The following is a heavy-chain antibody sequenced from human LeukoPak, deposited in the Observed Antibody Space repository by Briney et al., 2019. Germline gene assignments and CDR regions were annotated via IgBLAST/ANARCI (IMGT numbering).Heavy chain of an antibody. J-gene: IGHJ3*01. CDR1: GFTFSSYA. V-gene: IGHV3-23*01. D-gene: IGHD2-15*01. Sequence: GGSLRLSCAASGFTFSSYAMSWVRQAPGKGLEWVAAISGSGGSTYYADSVKGRFTISRDNSKNTLYLQMNGLRVEDTAVYYCARDTAYCSGGKCYSGNAFDVWGQGTMVTVSP. CDR2: ISGSGGST. CDR3: ARDTAYCSGGKCYSGNAFDV.